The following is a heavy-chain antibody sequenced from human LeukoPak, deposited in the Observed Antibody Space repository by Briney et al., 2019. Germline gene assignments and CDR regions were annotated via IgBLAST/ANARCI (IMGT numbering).Heavy chain of an antibody. D-gene: IGHD3-10*01. CDR3: AKDLSPLVWFVSGSDAFDI. CDR1: GFTFSTYG. CDR2: ISYDGTNE. J-gene: IGHJ3*02. Sequence: GGSLTLSCAASGFTFSTYGMYWVRQAPAKGLEWVAVISYDGTNEYYADSVKGLFTISRDNSKNTLYLQMNSLRAEDTAVYYCAKDLSPLVWFVSGSDAFDIWGQGTMVTVSS. V-gene: IGHV3-30*18.